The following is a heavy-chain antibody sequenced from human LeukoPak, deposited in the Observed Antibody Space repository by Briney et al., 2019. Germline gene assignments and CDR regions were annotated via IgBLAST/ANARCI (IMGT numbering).Heavy chain of an antibody. Sequence: PGGSLRLSCAASGFTFSSYAMSWVRQAPGKGLEWVLAISGSGGSTYYADSVKGRFTISRDNSKNTLYLQMNSLRAEDTAVYYCAKGIVGADTYYFDYWGQGTLVTVSS. D-gene: IGHD1-26*01. CDR3: AKGIVGADTYYFDY. CDR2: ISGSGGST. J-gene: IGHJ4*02. CDR1: GFTFSSYA. V-gene: IGHV3-23*01.